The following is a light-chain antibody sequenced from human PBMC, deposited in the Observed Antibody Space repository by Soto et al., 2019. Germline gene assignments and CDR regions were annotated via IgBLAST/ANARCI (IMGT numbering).Light chain of an antibody. CDR2: DNN. CDR3: GTWDSSLSAVV. V-gene: IGLV1-51*01. J-gene: IGLJ2*01. Sequence: QSVLTQPPSVSAAPGQTVSISCSGGSSNIGNNYVSWYQQFPGTAPKLLIYDNNNRPSGIPDRFSGSKSGASATLGITGLQTGDEADYYCGTWDSSLSAVVFGGGTKVTVL. CDR1: SSNIGNNY.